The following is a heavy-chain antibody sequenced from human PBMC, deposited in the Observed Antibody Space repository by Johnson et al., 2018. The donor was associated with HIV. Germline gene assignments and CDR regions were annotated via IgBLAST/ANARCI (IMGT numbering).Heavy chain of an antibody. CDR2: IYSGGST. J-gene: IGHJ3*02. V-gene: IGHV3-53*01. D-gene: IGHD3-22*01. CDR1: GFTVSSNY. CDR3: ARVSRAYDSSGYYYPNDAFDI. Sequence: VQLVESGGDLIQPGGSLRLSCAASGFTVSSNYMSWVRPAPGKGLEWVSVIYSGGSTYYADSVKGRVTISRDNAKNSLYLQMNSLRAEDTALYYCARVSRAYDSSGYYYPNDAFDIWGQGTMVTVSS.